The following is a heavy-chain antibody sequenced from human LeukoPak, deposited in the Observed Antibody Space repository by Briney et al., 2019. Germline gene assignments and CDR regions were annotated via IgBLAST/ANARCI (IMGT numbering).Heavy chain of an antibody. V-gene: IGHV1-8*01. J-gene: IGHJ4*02. CDR1: GYSFTTDD. Sequence: GSSVKVSCKASGYSFTTDDINWVRQASGRGLEWMGFINPGSGKTRYPQKFQSRVTMTRDTSINTVYMELSSLRSEDTATYYCARVFGQWLAVDWGQGTPDIVSS. CDR2: INPGSGKT. CDR3: ARVFGQWLAVD. D-gene: IGHD6-19*01.